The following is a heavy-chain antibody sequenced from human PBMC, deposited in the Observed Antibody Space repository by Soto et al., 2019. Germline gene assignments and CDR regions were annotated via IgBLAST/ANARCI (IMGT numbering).Heavy chain of an antibody. Sequence: EVQLLESGGDLVQPGGSLRLSCAASGFTFSDYAMNWVRQAPGKGLEWVSGIRETNSDTYYANSVKGRFTMSIDNSKNTVYLQMSSLSAADTAVDYCAISKAGPVSYYYYSGMDVWGQGTTVTVS. CDR3: AISKAGPVSYYYYSGMDV. CDR2: IRETNSDT. D-gene: IGHD6-25*01. J-gene: IGHJ6*02. V-gene: IGHV3-23*01. CDR1: GFTFSDYA.